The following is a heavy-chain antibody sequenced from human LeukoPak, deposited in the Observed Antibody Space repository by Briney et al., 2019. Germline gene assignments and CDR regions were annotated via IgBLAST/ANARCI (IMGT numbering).Heavy chain of an antibody. J-gene: IGHJ4*02. V-gene: IGHV3-23*01. Sequence: GGSLRLSCAASGFTFTSYAMSWVRQAPGKGLEWVSAISGSGGSTYYADSVKGRFTISRDNAKNSLYLQMSSLRGEDTALYYCARLGPGMNFFYLDFWGQGTLVTVSS. CDR2: ISGSGGST. CDR3: ARLGPGMNFFYLDF. D-gene: IGHD3-10*01. CDR1: GFTFTSYA.